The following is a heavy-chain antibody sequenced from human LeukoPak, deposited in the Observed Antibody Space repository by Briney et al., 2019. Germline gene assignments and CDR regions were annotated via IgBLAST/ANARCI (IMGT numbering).Heavy chain of an antibody. CDR3: ARDMTAHSSAVSGVPGDY. J-gene: IGHJ4*02. V-gene: IGHV3-43D*03. D-gene: IGHD2-21*02. CDR2: INWDGSLI. Sequence: GGSLRLSCAASGFSFDDHAMHWVRQAPGKGLEWVSLINWDGSLIYYGDSVRGRFTISRDNSKNSLFLQMHSLRAEDSAFYYCARDMTAHSSAVSGVPGDYWGQGTLVTVSS. CDR1: GFSFDDHA.